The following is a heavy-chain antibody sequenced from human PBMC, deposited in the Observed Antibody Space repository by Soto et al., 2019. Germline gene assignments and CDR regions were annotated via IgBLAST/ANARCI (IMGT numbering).Heavy chain of an antibody. CDR1: GFPFTSYG. J-gene: IGHJ4*02. D-gene: IGHD7-27*01. Sequence: QVQLLESGGGVVHPGRSLRLSWAASGFPFTSYGMHWVREGPDKELEWVAVISYDGSDKYYEDSVKCRFTISRDNSKNTLYVQMNSIRREDTAFYYCVWGKYYSDYRGQGTLVIVSS. V-gene: IGHV3-30*03. CDR2: ISYDGSDK. CDR3: VWGKYYSDY.